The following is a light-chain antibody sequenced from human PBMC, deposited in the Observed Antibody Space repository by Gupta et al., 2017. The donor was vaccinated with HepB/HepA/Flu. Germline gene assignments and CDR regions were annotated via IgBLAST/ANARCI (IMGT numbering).Light chain of an antibody. V-gene: IGLV2-11*01. CDR2: DVN. CDR3: SSYAGSYTVL. CDR1: SSDVGGYNY. J-gene: IGLJ2*01. Sequence: QSALPQHRSVSGSPRQSVTISCTGTSSDVGGYNYVSWYQQHPGKAPKLMIYDVNKRPSGVPDRFSGSKSGNTASLTISGLQAEDEADYYCSSYAGSYTVLFGGGTKLTVL.